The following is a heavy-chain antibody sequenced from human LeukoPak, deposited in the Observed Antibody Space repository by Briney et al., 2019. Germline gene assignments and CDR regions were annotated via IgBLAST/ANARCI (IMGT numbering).Heavy chain of an antibody. CDR1: GGSFSGYY. Sequence: PSETLSLTCAVYGGSFSGYYWTWIRQAPGKGLEWIGEINHNGSANYISSLKSRLTLSVDTSKDQFSLKLISVTAADTAVYFCARLVGAIKHYYFYYYLDVWGKETTVTVPS. D-gene: IGHD1-26*01. CDR2: INHNGSA. V-gene: IGHV4-34*01. J-gene: IGHJ6*03. CDR3: ARLVGAIKHYYFYYYLDV.